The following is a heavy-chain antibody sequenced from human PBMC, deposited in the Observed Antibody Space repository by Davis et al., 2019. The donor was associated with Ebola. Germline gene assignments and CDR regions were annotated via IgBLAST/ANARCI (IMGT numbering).Heavy chain of an antibody. CDR2: IYYSGST. CDR3: EGASITIFGVAKFDY. Sequence: SETLSLTCTVSGGSISSSSYYWGWIRQPPGKGLEWIGSIYYSGSTYYNPSLKSRVTISVDTSKNQFSLKLNSVTATDTAVYYCEGASITIFGVAKFDYWGQGTLVTVSS. D-gene: IGHD3-3*01. V-gene: IGHV4-39*01. CDR1: GGSISSSSYY. J-gene: IGHJ4*02.